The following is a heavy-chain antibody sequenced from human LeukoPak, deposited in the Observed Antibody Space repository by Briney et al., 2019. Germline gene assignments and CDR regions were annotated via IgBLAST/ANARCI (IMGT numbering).Heavy chain of an antibody. CDR2: INHSGST. CDR3: ARGPPYYDFWSGSVSRYFDY. Sequence: SETLSLTCTVSGGSISSGGYYWSWIRQPPGKGLEWIGEINHSGSTNYNPSLKSRVTISVDTSKNQFSLKLSSVTAADTAVYYCARGPPYYDFWSGSVSRYFDYWGQGTLVTVSS. CDR1: GGSISSGGYY. D-gene: IGHD3-3*01. V-gene: IGHV4-39*07. J-gene: IGHJ4*02.